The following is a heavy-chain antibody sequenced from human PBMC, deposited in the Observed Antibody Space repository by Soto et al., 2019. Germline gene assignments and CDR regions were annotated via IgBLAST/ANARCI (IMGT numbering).Heavy chain of an antibody. V-gene: IGHV3-7*03. D-gene: IGHD6-19*01. Sequence: GGSLRLSCTASGFTFSSYWMSWVRQAPGKGLEWVANIKQDGSEKYYVDSVKGRFTISRDNAKNSLYLQMNSLRAEDTAVYYCARDTADSSGLLTGDFQHWGQGTLVTVSS. CDR1: GFTFSSYW. J-gene: IGHJ1*01. CDR3: ARDTADSSGLLTGDFQH. CDR2: IKQDGSEK.